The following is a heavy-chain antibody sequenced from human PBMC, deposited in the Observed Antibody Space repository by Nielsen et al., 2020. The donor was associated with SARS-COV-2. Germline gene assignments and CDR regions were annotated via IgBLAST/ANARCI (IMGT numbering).Heavy chain of an antibody. CDR2: ISSSSSYI. V-gene: IGHV3-21*01. D-gene: IGHD6-13*01. CDR1: GFTFSSYS. Sequence: GGSLRLSCAASGFTFSSYSMNWVRQAPGKGLEWVSSISSSSSYIYYADSVKGRFTISRDNAKNSLYLQMNSLRAEDTAVYYCARALGSSSWYGMDVWGQGTMVTVSS. CDR3: ARALGSSSWYGMDV. J-gene: IGHJ6*02.